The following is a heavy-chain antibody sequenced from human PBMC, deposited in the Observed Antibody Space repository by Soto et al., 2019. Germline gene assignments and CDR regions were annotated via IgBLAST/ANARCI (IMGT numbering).Heavy chain of an antibody. J-gene: IGHJ4*02. D-gene: IGHD4-17*01. CDR1: GGSISSYY. Sequence: QVQLQESGPGLVKPSETLSLTCTVSGGSISSYYWSWIRQPPGKGLKWIGYIYYSGSTNYNPSLKSRVTISVDTSKNQFALKLNAVTAADTAGYYCARFDYGGNSGCDYWGQGTLVTVSS. CDR2: IYYSGST. CDR3: ARFDYGGNSGCDY. V-gene: IGHV4-59*01.